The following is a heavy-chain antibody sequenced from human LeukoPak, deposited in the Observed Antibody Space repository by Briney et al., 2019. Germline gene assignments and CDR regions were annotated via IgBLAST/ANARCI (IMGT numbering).Heavy chain of an antibody. CDR3: ARKAATTFNFDY. J-gene: IGHJ4*02. CDR1: GFTFSTYS. Sequence: GGSQRLSCVASGFTFSTYSMNWVRQAPGKGLEWLSYISSSSSNIYYADSVKGRFTISRDNAKNSLFLQMNSLRAEDTAVYYCARKAATTFNFDYWGQGTLVTVSS. D-gene: IGHD2/OR15-2a*01. CDR2: ISSSSSNI. V-gene: IGHV3-48*01.